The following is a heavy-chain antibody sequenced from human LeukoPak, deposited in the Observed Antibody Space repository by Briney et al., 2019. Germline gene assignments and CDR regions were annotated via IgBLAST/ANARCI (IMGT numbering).Heavy chain of an antibody. CDR1: GASINSGDYY. CDR2: IYNSGST. Sequence: SETLSLTCTVSGASINSGDYYWTWIRQPPGKGLEWIAYIYNSGSTYYNPSLRSRVAISIDTSNNRFSLRLGSVTAADTAVYYCAREEGGDYDSKGSLGMDVWGQGTTVTVSS. CDR3: AREEGGDYDSKGSLGMDV. J-gene: IGHJ6*02. D-gene: IGHD3-22*01. V-gene: IGHV4-30-4*08.